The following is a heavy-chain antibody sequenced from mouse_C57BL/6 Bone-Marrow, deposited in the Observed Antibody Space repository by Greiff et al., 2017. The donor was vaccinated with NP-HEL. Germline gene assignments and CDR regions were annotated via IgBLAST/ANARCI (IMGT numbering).Heavy chain of an antibody. V-gene: IGHV5-4*01. CDR1: GFTFSSYA. Sequence: EVKPMESGGGLVKPGGSLKLSCAASGFTFSSYAMSWVRQTPEKRLEWVATISDGGSYTYYPDNVKGRFTISRDNAKNNLYLQMSHLKSEDTAMYYCARERGGYYVGWFAYWGQGTLVTVSA. D-gene: IGHD2-3*01. CDR2: ISDGGSYT. J-gene: IGHJ3*01. CDR3: ARERGGYYVGWFAY.